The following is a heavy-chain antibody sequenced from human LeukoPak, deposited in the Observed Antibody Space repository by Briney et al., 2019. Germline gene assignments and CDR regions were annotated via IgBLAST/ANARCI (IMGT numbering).Heavy chain of an antibody. CDR3: ARDITGTVYYYYYYGMDV. J-gene: IGHJ6*02. CDR2: ISAYNGNT. V-gene: IGHV1-18*01. D-gene: IGHD4-4*01. CDR1: GYTFTSCG. Sequence: ASVKVSCKASGYTFTSCGISWVRQAPGQGLEWMGWISAYNGNTNYAQKLQGRVTMTTDTSTSTAYMELRSLRSDDTAVYYCARDITGTVYYYYYYGMDVWGQGTTVTVSS.